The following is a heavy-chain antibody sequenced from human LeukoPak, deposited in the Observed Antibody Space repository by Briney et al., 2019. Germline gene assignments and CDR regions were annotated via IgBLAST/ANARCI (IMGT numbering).Heavy chain of an antibody. CDR1: GFTFSSYS. V-gene: IGHV3-21*01. J-gene: IGHJ3*02. CDR3: ARKPAGAGPRAFDI. CDR2: ISSSSSYI. Sequence: PGGSLRLSCAASGFTFSSYSMNWVRQAPGKGLEWVSSISSSSSYIYYADSVKGRFTISRDNAKNSLYLQMNSLRAEDTAVYYCARKPAGAGPRAFDIWGQGTMVTVSS. D-gene: IGHD6-19*01.